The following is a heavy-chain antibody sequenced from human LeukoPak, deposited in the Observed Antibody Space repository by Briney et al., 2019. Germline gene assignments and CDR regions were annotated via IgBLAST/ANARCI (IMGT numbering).Heavy chain of an antibody. V-gene: IGHV1-18*01. D-gene: IGHD3-22*01. CDR2: ISAYNGNT. CDR3: ARDRGEDYYDSSGSDY. Sequence: ASVKVSCKASGYTFTSYGISWVRQAPGQGLEWMGWISAYNGNTNYAQKLQGRVTMTTDTSTSTAYMELRSLRSDDTAVYYCARDRGEDYYDSSGSDYWGQGTLVTVSS. J-gene: IGHJ4*02. CDR1: GYTFTSYG.